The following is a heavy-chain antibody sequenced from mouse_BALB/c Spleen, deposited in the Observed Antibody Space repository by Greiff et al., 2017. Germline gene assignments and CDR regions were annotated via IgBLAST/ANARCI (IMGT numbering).Heavy chain of an antibody. J-gene: IGHJ4*01. D-gene: IGHD1-2*01. Sequence: VKLMESGPGLVAPSQSLSITCTVSGFSLTSYGVHWVRQPPGKGLEWLGVIWAGGSTNYNSALMSRLSISKDNSKSQVFLKMNSLQTDDTAMYYCARDEGLRLKGYAMDYWGQGTSVTVSS. CDR1: GFSLTSYG. CDR2: IWAGGST. V-gene: IGHV2-9*02. CDR3: ARDEGLRLKGYAMDY.